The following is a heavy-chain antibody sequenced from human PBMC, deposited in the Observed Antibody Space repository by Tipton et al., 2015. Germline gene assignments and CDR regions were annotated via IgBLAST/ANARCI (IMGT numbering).Heavy chain of an antibody. J-gene: IGHJ3*02. CDR1: GGSINNYF. Sequence: TLSLTCTVSGGSINNYFWSWIRQPPGKGLEWIGYIYYSGTTNYNPSLRGRVTISVDTSKKQFSLRLSSVTAADTAIYYCARSRSYDDIRGPPFDIWGQGTMVPVSS. CDR2: IYYSGTT. CDR3: ARSRSYDDIRGPPFDI. D-gene: IGHD3-9*01. V-gene: IGHV4-59*07.